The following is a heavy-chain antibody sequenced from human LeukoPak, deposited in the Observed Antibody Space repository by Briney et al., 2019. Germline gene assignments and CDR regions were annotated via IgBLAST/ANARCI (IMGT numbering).Heavy chain of an antibody. CDR2: IYTSGST. V-gene: IGHV4-4*07. CDR3: ARDWGSGRYYDWYFDL. J-gene: IGHJ2*01. CDR1: GGSISSYY. Sequence: SETLSLTCAVSGGSISSYYWSWIRQPAGKGLEWIGRIYTSGSTNYNPPLKSRVTMSVDTSKNQFSLKLSSVTAADTAVYYCARDWGSGRYYDWYFDLWGRGTLVTVSS. D-gene: IGHD1-26*01.